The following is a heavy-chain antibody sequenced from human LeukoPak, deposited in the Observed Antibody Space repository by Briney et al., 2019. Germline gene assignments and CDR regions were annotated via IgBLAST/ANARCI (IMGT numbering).Heavy chain of an antibody. D-gene: IGHD2-2*01. CDR1: GDSVSSNSAA. V-gene: IGHV6-1*01. Sequence: SQTLSLTCAISGDSVSSNSAAWNWIRQSPSRGLEWLGRTYYRSKWYNDYAVSVKSQININPDTSKNQFSLQLNSVTPEDTAVYYCARGARGSSTSGDYYGMDVWGQGTTVTVSS. J-gene: IGHJ6*02. CDR3: ARGARGSSTSGDYYGMDV. CDR2: TYYRSKWYN.